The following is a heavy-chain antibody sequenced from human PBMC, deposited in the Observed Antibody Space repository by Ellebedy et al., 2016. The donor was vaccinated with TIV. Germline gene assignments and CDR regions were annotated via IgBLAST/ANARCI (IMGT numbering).Heavy chain of an antibody. CDR3: AKDQVAGDGRWVFDT. CDR2: MHGSGRGI. Sequence: PGGSLRLSCAASGFTFSSYAMYWVRPTPGKGLEWVSGMHGSGRGISYSESVKGRFIISRDNSKNILYLQMNSLRAEDTAIYYCAKDQVAGDGRWVFDTWGQGTVVTVSS. J-gene: IGHJ3*02. V-gene: IGHV3-23*01. D-gene: IGHD5-24*01. CDR1: GFTFSSYA.